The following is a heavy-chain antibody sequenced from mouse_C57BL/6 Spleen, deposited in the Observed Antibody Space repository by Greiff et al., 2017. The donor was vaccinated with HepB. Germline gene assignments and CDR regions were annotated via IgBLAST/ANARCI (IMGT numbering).Heavy chain of an antibody. Sequence: EVMLVESGGGLVKPGGSLKLSCAASGFTFSSYAMSWVRQTPEKRLEWVATISDGGSYTYYPDNVKGRFTISRDNAKNNLYLQMSHLKSEDTAMYYCAREREIYYYGSSYGDYAMDYWGQGTSVTVSS. J-gene: IGHJ4*01. D-gene: IGHD1-1*01. CDR2: ISDGGSYT. V-gene: IGHV5-4*01. CDR3: AREREIYYYGSSYGDYAMDY. CDR1: GFTFSSYA.